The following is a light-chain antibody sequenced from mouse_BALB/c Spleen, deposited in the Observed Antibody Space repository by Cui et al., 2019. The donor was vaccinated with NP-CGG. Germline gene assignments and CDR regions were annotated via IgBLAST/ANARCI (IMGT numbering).Light chain of an antibody. CDR3: QQFSDYPLT. V-gene: IGKV4-78*01. CDR2: NTS. CDR1: SSVSSSY. Sequence: IVLTQSPAIMSAYPGEKVTMTCSARSSVSSSYLYWYQQKPGSSPKLWIYNTSNLASGVPARFSGSGSGTSYSLTVNSMEAEDAATFFCQQFSDYPLTFGAGTKLELK. J-gene: IGKJ5*01.